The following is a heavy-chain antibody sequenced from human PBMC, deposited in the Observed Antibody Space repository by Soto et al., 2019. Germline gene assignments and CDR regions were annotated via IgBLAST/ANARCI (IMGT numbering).Heavy chain of an antibody. CDR2: IYSGGST. CDR3: ARCGANSCLYFDY. V-gene: IGHV3-53*01. Sequence: LRLSCAASGFTVSSNYMSWVRQAPGKGLEWVSVIYSGGSTYYADSVKGRFTISRDNSKNTLYLQMNSLRAEDTAVYYCARCGANSCLYFDYWGQGTLVTVSS. CDR1: GFTVSSNY. D-gene: IGHD2-2*01. J-gene: IGHJ4*02.